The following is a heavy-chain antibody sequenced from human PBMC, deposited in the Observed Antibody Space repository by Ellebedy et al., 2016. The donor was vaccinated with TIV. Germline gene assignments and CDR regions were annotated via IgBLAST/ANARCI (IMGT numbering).Heavy chain of an antibody. CDR1: GGSISSSSYY. Sequence: MPSETLSLTCTASGGSISSSSYYWGWIRQPPGQGLEWIGSIYYSGSTYYNPSLKSRGTISVDTSKNQFSLKLSSVTAADTAVYYCASHMVRESTWFDPWGQGTLVTVSS. CDR3: ASHMVRESTWFDP. CDR2: IYYSGST. V-gene: IGHV4-39*01. D-gene: IGHD3-10*01. J-gene: IGHJ5*02.